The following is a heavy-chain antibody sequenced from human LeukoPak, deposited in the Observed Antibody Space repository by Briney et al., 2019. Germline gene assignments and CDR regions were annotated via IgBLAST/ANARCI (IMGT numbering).Heavy chain of an antibody. V-gene: IGHV3-66*02. CDR3: ARDTSIRWTGNAFDI. CDR1: GFTVSSNY. Sequence: GGSLRLSCAASGFTVSSNYMSWVRQAPGKGLEWVSIIYSGGGTYYSDSVKGRFTISRDDSENKLFLQMNSLRVEDTAVYYCARDTSIRWTGNAFDIWGQGTMVTVSS. J-gene: IGHJ3*02. D-gene: IGHD2-2*01. CDR2: IYSGGGT.